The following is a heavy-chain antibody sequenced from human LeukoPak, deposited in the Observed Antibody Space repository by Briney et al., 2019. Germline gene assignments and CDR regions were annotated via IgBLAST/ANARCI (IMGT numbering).Heavy chain of an antibody. CDR3: AKMTTVTSNRRDAFDI. V-gene: IGHV3-23*01. J-gene: IGHJ3*02. Sequence: PRGSLRLSSAASGFSFSIYAMSWGPQAPRGGLGWVSAISGSGGSTYYADSVKGRFTISRDDSKNTLYLQMNSLRAEDTAVYYCAKMTTVTSNRRDAFDIWGQGTMVTVSS. CDR1: GFSFSIYA. CDR2: ISGSGGST. D-gene: IGHD4-17*01.